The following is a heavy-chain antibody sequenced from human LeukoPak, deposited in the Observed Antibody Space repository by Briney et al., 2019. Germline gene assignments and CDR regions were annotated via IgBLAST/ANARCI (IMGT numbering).Heavy chain of an antibody. CDR2: IRSKAYGGTT. Sequence: GGSLRLSCTASGFTFGDYAMSWFRQAPGKGLEWVGFIRSKAYGGTTEYAASVKGRLTISRDDSKSITYLQMNSLKTEDTAVYYCTREAAAGWFIYWGQGTLVTVSS. J-gene: IGHJ4*02. CDR1: GFTFGDYA. CDR3: TREAAAGWFIY. D-gene: IGHD6-13*01. V-gene: IGHV3-49*03.